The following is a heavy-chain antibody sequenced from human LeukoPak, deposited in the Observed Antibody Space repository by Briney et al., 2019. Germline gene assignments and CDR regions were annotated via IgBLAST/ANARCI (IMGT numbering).Heavy chain of an antibody. CDR1: GFTFSDYG. J-gene: IGHJ4*02. Sequence: GGSLRLSCAASGFTFSDYGMRWVRQAPGKGLEWVSAISQSGSGIYYADSVKGRFTISRDNSKNTLYLQMNSLRAEDTAVYYCAKDRGYSSSWSDYWGQGTLVTVSS. CDR2: ISQSGSGI. V-gene: IGHV3-23*01. CDR3: AKDRGYSSSWSDY. D-gene: IGHD6-13*01.